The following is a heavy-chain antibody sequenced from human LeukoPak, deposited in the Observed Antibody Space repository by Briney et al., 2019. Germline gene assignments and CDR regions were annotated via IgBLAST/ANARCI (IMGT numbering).Heavy chain of an antibody. Sequence: GGSLRLSCAASGFTFSSYGMHWVRQAPGKGLEWVAVISYDGSNKYYADSVKGRFTISRDNSKNTLYLQMNSLRAEDTAVYYCAKAPSVKYQLLGINYWGQGTLVTVSS. J-gene: IGHJ4*02. D-gene: IGHD2-2*01. CDR2: ISYDGSNK. CDR1: GFTFSSYG. CDR3: AKAPSVKYQLLGINY. V-gene: IGHV3-30*18.